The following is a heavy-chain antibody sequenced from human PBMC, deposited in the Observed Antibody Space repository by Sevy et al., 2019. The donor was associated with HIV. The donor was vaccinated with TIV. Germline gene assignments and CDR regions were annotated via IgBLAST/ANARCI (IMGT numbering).Heavy chain of an antibody. D-gene: IGHD3-22*01. CDR1: GFTFSTFT. CDR3: ARGFFDISGDTYAGHY. J-gene: IGHJ4*02. V-gene: IGHV3-30-3*01. CDR2: ISYDGSNK. Sequence: GGSLGLSCAASGFTFSTFTMHWVRQAPGKGLEWVAVISYDGSNKYYADSVKGRFTISRDNSKNTLYLQMNSVRAEDTAVYYCARGFFDISGDTYAGHYWGQGTLVTVSS.